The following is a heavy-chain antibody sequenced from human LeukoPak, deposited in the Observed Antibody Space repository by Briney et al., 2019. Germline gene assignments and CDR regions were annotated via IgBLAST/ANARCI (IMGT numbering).Heavy chain of an antibody. CDR3: AKGDYGDY. CDR2: ISGGGGDT. V-gene: IGHV3-23*01. CDR1: GFTFSNYA. Sequence: SGGSLRRSCAASGFTFSNYAMSWVRQAPGKGLEWVSAISGGGGDTYYADSVKGRFTISRDNSKNTLYLQMNSLRAEDTAVYYCAKGDYGDYFGQGTLVTVSS. J-gene: IGHJ4*02.